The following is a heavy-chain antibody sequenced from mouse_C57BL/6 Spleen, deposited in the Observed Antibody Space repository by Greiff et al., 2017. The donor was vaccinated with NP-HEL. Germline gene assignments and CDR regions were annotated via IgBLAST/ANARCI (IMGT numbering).Heavy chain of an antibody. CDR1: GYTFTSYW. CDR3: ARSPYYYGSTHWYFDV. J-gene: IGHJ1*03. V-gene: IGHV1-69*01. CDR2: IDPSDSYT. Sequence: QVHVKQPGAELVMPGASVKLSCKASGYTFTSYWMHWVKQRPGQGLEWIGEIDPSDSYTNYNQKFKGKSTLTVDKSSSTAYMQLSSLTSEDSAVYYCARSPYYYGSTHWYFDVWGTGTTVTVSS. D-gene: IGHD1-1*01.